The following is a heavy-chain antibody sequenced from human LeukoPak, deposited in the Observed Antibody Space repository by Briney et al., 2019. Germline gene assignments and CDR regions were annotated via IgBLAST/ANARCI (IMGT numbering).Heavy chain of an antibody. CDR2: IYSGGGT. D-gene: IGHD3-10*01. J-gene: IGHJ4*02. V-gene: IGHV3-66*01. CDR3: AKSRGTFFPHDY. Sequence: GGSLRLSCAVSGFTVSSNYMSWVRQAPGKGLEWVSVIYSGGGTYYADSVKGRFTISRDNSKNTVYLQMNSLRVEDTAVYYCAKSRGTFFPHDYWGQGTLVTVTS. CDR1: GFTVSSNY.